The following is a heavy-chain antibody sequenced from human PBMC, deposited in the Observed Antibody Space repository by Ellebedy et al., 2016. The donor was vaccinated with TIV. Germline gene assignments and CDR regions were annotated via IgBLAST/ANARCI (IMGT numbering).Heavy chain of an antibody. CDR1: GYTFTSYG. Sequence: ASVKVSXXASGYTFTSYGISWVRQAPGQGLEWMGIINPSGGSTSYAQKFQGRVTMTRDTSTSTVYMELSRLRSDDTAVYYCARAFPYCSGGSCYQTENFDYWGQGTLVTVSS. CDR2: INPSGGST. J-gene: IGHJ4*02. CDR3: ARAFPYCSGGSCYQTENFDY. V-gene: IGHV1-46*01. D-gene: IGHD2-15*01.